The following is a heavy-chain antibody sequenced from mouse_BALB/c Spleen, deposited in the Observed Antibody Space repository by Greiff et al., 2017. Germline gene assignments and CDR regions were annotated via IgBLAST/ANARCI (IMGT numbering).Heavy chain of an antibody. CDR1: GFTFSSFG. Sequence: EVHLVESGGGLVQPGGSRKLSCAASGFTFSSFGMHWVRQAPEKGLEWVAYISSGSSTIYYADTVKGRFTISRDNPKNTLFLQMTSLRSEDTAMYYCARKVRTAMDYWGQGTSVTVSS. CDR3: ARKVRTAMDY. J-gene: IGHJ4*01. V-gene: IGHV5-17*02. CDR2: ISSGSSTI.